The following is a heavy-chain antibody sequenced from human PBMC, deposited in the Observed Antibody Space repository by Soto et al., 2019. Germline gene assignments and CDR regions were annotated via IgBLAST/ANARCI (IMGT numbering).Heavy chain of an antibody. D-gene: IGHD3-16*01. Sequence: SGGSLRLSCAASEFSLSDYEMHWVRQAPGGGLEWLSYISRSGDVIYYADSARGRFAISRDNAKDTLYLQMNSLTVEDTAVYYCAGAAYASLRYSASFYGMDVWGQGTTVTVSS. CDR2: ISRSGDVI. V-gene: IGHV3-48*03. CDR1: EFSLSDYE. CDR3: AGAAYASLRYSASFYGMDV. J-gene: IGHJ6*02.